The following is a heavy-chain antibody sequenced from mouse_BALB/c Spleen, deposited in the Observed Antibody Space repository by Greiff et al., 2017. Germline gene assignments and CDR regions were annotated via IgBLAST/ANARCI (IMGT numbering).Heavy chain of an antibody. J-gene: IGHJ3*01. D-gene: IGHD2-2*01. Sequence: VQLQQSGAGLVKPGASVKLSCTASGYTFTEYIIHWVKQRSGQGLVGIVWFYPGSGSIKYNEKFKDKATLTADKSSSTVYMEFSRLTSEDSAVYFCARHEVGGGYGDWFAYWGQGTLVTVSA. CDR3: ARHEVGGGYGDWFAY. CDR1: GYTFTEYI. CDR2: FYPGSGSI. V-gene: IGHV1-62-2*01.